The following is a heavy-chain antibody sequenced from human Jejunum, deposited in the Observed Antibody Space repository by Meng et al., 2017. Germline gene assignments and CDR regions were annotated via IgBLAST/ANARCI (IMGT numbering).Heavy chain of an antibody. D-gene: IGHD4-11*01. CDR1: GGSISDYY. Sequence: QVKLQQWGAGLLKPSETLSLTCAVYGGSISDYYWTWIRQPPGKGLEWIGETNDSGSTNYNPSLKSRVTISVDTFKSQFYLRVSSVTAADTAVYYCARGNEYSNYGADFWGQGTLVTVSS. CDR3: ARGNEYSNYGADF. CDR2: TNDSGST. J-gene: IGHJ4*02. V-gene: IGHV4-34*01.